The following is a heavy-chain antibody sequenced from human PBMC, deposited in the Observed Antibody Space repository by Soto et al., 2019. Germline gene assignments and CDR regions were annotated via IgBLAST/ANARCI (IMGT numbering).Heavy chain of an antibody. CDR1: GGSISSYY. V-gene: IGHV4-59*01. CDR2: IYYSGST. J-gene: IGHJ4*02. CDR3: ARSTDLAYCGGDCYFDY. Sequence: SETLSLTCTVSGGSISSYYWSWIRRPPGKGLEWIGYIYYSGSTNYNPSLKSRVTISVDTSKNQFSLKLSSVTAADTAVYYCARSTDLAYCGGDCYFDYWGQGTLVIVSS. D-gene: IGHD2-21*02.